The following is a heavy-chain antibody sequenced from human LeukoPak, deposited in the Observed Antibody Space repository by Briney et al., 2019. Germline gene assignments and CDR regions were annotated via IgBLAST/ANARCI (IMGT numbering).Heavy chain of an antibody. Sequence: GRSLRLSCAASGFTFSSYGMHWVRQAPGKGLEWVAVISYYGSNKYYADSVKGRFTISRDNSKNTLYLQMNSLRAEDTAVYYCAKEAGYSSSWYGAYDAFDIWGQGTMVTVSS. V-gene: IGHV3-30*18. CDR2: ISYYGSNK. CDR1: GFTFSSYG. D-gene: IGHD6-13*01. CDR3: AKEAGYSSSWYGAYDAFDI. J-gene: IGHJ3*02.